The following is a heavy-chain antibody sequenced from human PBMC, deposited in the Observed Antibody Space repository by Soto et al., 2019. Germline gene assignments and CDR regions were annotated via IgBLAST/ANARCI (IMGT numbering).Heavy chain of an antibody. CDR1: GGTFSSYA. J-gene: IGHJ6*02. D-gene: IGHD2-15*01. CDR3: ARDRPEGGVVAATSYYYYGMDV. V-gene: IGHV1-69*13. Sequence: SVKVSCKASGGTFSSYAISWVRQAPGQGLEWMGGIIPIFGTANYAQKFQGRVTITADESTSTAYMELSSLRSEDTAVYYCARDRPEGGVVAATSYYYYGMDVWGQGTTVTVSS. CDR2: IIPIFGTA.